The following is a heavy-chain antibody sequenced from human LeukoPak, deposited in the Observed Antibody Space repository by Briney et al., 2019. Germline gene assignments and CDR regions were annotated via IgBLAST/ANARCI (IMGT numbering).Heavy chain of an antibody. CDR2: IHYSGTT. CDR3: ARLKGEASVTERFDY. J-gene: IGHJ4*02. V-gene: IGHV4-59*08. D-gene: IGHD3-16*01. Sequence: PSETLSLTCTVSGGSISGYYWTSIRQPPGKGLEWLGYIHYSGTTSHNPSLKSRVSISVDTSKNQFSLKVSSVTAADTAVYYCARLKGEASVTERFDYWGQGTLVTVSS. CDR1: GGSISGYY.